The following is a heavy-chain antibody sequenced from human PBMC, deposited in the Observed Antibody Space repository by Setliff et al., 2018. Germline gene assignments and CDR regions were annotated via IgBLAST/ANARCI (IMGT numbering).Heavy chain of an antibody. CDR1: GYTFTGYY. V-gene: IGHV1-46*01. D-gene: IGHD5-18*01. CDR3: ARAPLESGYYYGHGHYFDY. Sequence: ASVKVSCKASGYTFTGYYMHWVRQAPGQGLEWMGIIDPSGDYTNYARKFQGRVTMTRDTSTTTVYMELSSLRSDDTAVYYCARAPLESGYYYGHGHYFDYWVPETLLVTVSS. J-gene: IGHJ4*03. CDR2: IDPSGDYT.